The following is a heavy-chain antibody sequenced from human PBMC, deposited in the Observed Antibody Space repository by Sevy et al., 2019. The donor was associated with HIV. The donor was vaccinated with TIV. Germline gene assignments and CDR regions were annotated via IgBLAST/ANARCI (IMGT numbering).Heavy chain of an antibody. J-gene: IGHJ4*02. Sequence: GGSLRLSCAASGITFSSHAMHWVRQAPGKGLEWVAIISYDGSNKYYADSVKGRFTISRDNSKNTLYLQMNSLRAEDTAVYYCARADYGDYSGEFDYWGQGTLVTVSS. CDR2: ISYDGSNK. V-gene: IGHV3-30-3*01. CDR1: GITFSSHA. D-gene: IGHD4-17*01. CDR3: ARADYGDYSGEFDY.